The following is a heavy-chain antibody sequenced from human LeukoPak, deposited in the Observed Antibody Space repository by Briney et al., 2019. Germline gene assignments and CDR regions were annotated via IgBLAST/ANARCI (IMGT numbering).Heavy chain of an antibody. CDR3: AKGRYCSSTSCGYYGMDV. Sequence: GGFLRLSCAASGFTFSSYGMHWVRQAPGKGLEWVAVISYDGSNKYYADSVKGRFTISRDNSKNTLYLQMNSLRAEDTAVYYCAKGRYCSSTSCGYYGMDVWGKGTTVTVSS. D-gene: IGHD2-2*01. V-gene: IGHV3-30*18. J-gene: IGHJ6*04. CDR1: GFTFSSYG. CDR2: ISYDGSNK.